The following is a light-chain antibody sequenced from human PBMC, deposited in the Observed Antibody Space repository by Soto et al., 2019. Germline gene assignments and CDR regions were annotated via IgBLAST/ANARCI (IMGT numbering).Light chain of an antibody. CDR3: NSFTSSTTLV. CDR1: SSDIGGYNY. Sequence: QSALTQPASVSGSPGQSITISCTGTSSDIGGYNYVSWYQQHPGEAPKLIIYEVSNRPSGVSNRFSGSKSGNTASLTISGLQAEDEADYYCNSFTSSTTLVFGGGTKLTVL. J-gene: IGLJ3*02. CDR2: EVS. V-gene: IGLV2-14*01.